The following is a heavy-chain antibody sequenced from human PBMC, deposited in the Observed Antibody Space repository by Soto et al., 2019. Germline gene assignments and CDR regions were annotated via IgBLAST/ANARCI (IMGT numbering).Heavy chain of an antibody. CDR2: IYYSGST. CDR3: ARDRLDSGSYHFDY. CDR1: GGSTSSYY. J-gene: IGHJ4*02. V-gene: IGHV4-59*01. D-gene: IGHD3-10*01. Sequence: SETLSLTCTVSGGSTSSYYWSWIRQPPGKGLEWIGYIYYSGSTNYNPSLKSRVTISVDTSKNQFSLKLSSVTAADTAVYYCARDRLDSGSYHFDYWGQGTLVTVSS.